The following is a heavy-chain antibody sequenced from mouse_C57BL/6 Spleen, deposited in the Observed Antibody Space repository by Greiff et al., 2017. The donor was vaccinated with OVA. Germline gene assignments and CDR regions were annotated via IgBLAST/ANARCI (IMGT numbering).Heavy chain of an antibody. CDR2: IDPSDSYT. J-gene: IGHJ2*01. CDR3: ARRGLRPDY. CDR1: GYTFTSYW. V-gene: IGHV1-50*01. Sequence: QVQLKQPGAELVKPGASVKLSCKASGYTFTSYWMQWVKQRPGQGLEWIGEIDPSDSYTNYNQKFKGKATLTVDTSSSTAYMQLSSLTSEDSAVYYCARRGLRPDYWGQGTTLTVSS. D-gene: IGHD2-4*01.